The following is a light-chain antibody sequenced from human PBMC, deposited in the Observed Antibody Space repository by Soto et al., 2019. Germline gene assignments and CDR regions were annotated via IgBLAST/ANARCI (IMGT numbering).Light chain of an antibody. CDR2: GAS. Sequence: EIVLTQSPGTLSLSPGERATLSCRASQSVSSSYLAWYQQKPGQAPRLLIYGASSRATGIPDRFSGSGSGTDFTLTISRLEPEDCAVYYCQQYGSLPRTFGQGTKV. CDR1: QSVSSSY. CDR3: QQYGSLPRT. V-gene: IGKV3-20*01. J-gene: IGKJ1*01.